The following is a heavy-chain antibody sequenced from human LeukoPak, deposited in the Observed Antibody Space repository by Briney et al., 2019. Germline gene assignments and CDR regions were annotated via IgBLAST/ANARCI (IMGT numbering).Heavy chain of an antibody. CDR2: FYHSGST. Sequence: SETLSLTCAVSGFSFTSGFYWGWIRQPPGKGLEWIGRFYHSGSTYYNPSLKSRVTISVDTSKNQFSLNLRSVTATDTAVYFCARHENIIIVPTAHAFDCWGQGTLVTVSS. CDR3: ARHENIIIVPTAHAFDC. V-gene: IGHV4-38-2*01. D-gene: IGHD2/OR15-2a*01. J-gene: IGHJ4*02. CDR1: GFSFTSGFY.